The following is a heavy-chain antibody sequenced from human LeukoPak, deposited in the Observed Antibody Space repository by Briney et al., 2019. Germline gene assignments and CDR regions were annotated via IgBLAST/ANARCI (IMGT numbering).Heavy chain of an antibody. CDR2: ISSSSSYI. CDR3: ARDLRYYDILTGYYSGPESYFDY. D-gene: IGHD3-9*01. V-gene: IGHV3-21*01. CDR1: GFTFSSYS. Sequence: GGSLRLSCAASGFTFSSYSMNWVRQAPGKGLEWVSSISSSSSYIYYADSVKGRFTISRDNAKNSLYLQMNSLRAEDTAVCYCARDLRYYDILTGYYSGPESYFDYWGQGTLVTVSS. J-gene: IGHJ4*02.